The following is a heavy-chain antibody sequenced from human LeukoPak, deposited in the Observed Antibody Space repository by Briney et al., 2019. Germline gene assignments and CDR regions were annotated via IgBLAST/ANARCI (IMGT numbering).Heavy chain of an antibody. V-gene: IGHV3-30-3*01. CDR3: AREGYYGSGSPPSLYFDY. D-gene: IGHD3-10*01. J-gene: IGHJ4*02. Sequence: GGSLRLSCAASGFTFRNYVIHWVRQAPGKGLEWVAVTSSDLNVKLYADSVKGRFTISRDNSRSTLYLQMNSLRPEDTAIYYCAREGYYGSGSPPSLYFDYWGQGTLVTVSS. CDR2: TSSDLNVK. CDR1: GFTFRNYV.